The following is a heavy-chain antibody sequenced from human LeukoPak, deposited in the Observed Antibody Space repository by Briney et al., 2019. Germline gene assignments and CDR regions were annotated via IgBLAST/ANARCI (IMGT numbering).Heavy chain of an antibody. Sequence: GGSLRLSCAASGFTFSSYAMSWVRQAPGKGLEWVSAISGSGGSTYYADSVKGRCTISRDNSKNTLYLQMNSLRAEDTAVYYCAKGPSCSSTSCYKGPPDYWGQGTLVTVSS. CDR3: AKGPSCSSTSCYKGPPDY. V-gene: IGHV3-23*01. CDR1: GFTFSSYA. J-gene: IGHJ4*02. D-gene: IGHD2-2*02. CDR2: ISGSGGST.